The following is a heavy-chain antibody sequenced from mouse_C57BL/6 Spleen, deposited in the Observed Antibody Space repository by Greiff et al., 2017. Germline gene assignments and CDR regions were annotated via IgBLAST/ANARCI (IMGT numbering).Heavy chain of an antibody. J-gene: IGHJ4*01. D-gene: IGHD1-1*01. V-gene: IGHV1-4*01. CDR2: INPSSGYT. Sequence: VQLQQSGAELARPGASVKMSCKASGYTFTSYTMHWVKQRPGQGLEWIGYINPSSGYTKYNQKFKDKATLTADKSSSTAYMQLSSLTSEDSAVYYCARSGGSSYAMDYWGQGTSVTVSS. CDR1: GYTFTSYT. CDR3: ARSGGSSYAMDY.